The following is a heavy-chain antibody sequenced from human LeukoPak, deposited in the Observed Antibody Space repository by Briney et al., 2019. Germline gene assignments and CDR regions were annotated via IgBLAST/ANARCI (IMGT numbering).Heavy chain of an antibody. Sequence: ASVKVSCKASGYTFTTYSINWVRQAPGQGLEWMGWISAYNGNTNHAQKVQGRVTMTTDTSTSTAYMELRSLRSDDTAVYYCARGLGGSGSYFLTFDYWGQGTLVTVSS. CDR2: ISAYNGNT. CDR3: ARGLGGSGSYFLTFDY. CDR1: GYTFTTYS. D-gene: IGHD1-26*01. V-gene: IGHV1-18*01. J-gene: IGHJ4*02.